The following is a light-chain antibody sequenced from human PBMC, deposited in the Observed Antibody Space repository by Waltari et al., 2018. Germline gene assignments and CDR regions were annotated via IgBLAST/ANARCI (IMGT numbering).Light chain of an antibody. CDR1: QSVETTR. CDR2: DTS. CDR3: QQYHTPLS. V-gene: IGKV3-20*01. Sequence: EIVLTQSPGTLSLSAGERATLSCRARQSVETTRLGWYQQKPGQAPRLLIYDTSIRATGIPDRFSGSGSGTDFTLTISRLEPEDFAVYFCQQYHTPLSFGQGTKVEI. J-gene: IGKJ1*01.